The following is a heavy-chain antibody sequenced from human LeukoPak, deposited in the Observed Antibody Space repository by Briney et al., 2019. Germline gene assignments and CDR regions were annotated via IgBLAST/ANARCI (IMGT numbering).Heavy chain of an antibody. CDR3: ARAGDRLLRRIFDY. V-gene: IGHV4-4*02. Sequence: SETLSLTCAVSGGSISSSNWWSWVRPPPGKGLEWIGEIYHSGSTNYNPSLKSRVTISVDKSKNHFSLKLSSVTAADTAVYYCARAGDRLLRRIFDYWGQGTLVTVSS. CDR2: IYHSGST. J-gene: IGHJ4*02. CDR1: GGSISSSNW. D-gene: IGHD2-15*01.